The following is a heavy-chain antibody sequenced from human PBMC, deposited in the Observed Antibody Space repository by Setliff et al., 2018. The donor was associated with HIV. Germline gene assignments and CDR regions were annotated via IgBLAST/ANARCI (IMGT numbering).Heavy chain of an antibody. CDR2: IHHSGST. D-gene: IGHD2-15*01. CDR3: ARHIHGASWYWFDP. Sequence: PSETLSLTCTVSGGSISSGSYYWGWIRQSPGRGLEWIGSIHHSGSTYYNPSLKSRVTISVDTSKNQFSLKLTSVTAADAAVYYCARHIHGASWYWFDPWGQGTLVTVSS. J-gene: IGHJ5*02. CDR1: GGSISSGSYY. V-gene: IGHV4-39*01.